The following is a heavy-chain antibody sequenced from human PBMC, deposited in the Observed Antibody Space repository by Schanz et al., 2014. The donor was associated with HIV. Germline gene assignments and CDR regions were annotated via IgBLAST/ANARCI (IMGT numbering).Heavy chain of an antibody. J-gene: IGHJ4*02. CDR2: IYHTGST. V-gene: IGHV4-39*01. D-gene: IGHD3-22*01. CDR1: RFNFTTYGMH. Sequence: QLQLVESGGGAIQPGRSLRLSCAASRFNFTTYGMHWVRQPPGKGLEWIGSIYHTGSTYYSPSFKSRVTISVDTSRNQFSLRVISVTAADTAVYFCARQRNGGVSYDSSGYLYYFDYWGQGALVTVSS. CDR3: ARQRNGGVSYDSSGYLYYFDY.